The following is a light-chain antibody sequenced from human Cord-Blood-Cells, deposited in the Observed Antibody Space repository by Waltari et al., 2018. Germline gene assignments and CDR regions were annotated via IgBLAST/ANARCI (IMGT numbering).Light chain of an antibody. CDR3: CSYAGSSTYV. CDR2: EGS. J-gene: IGLJ1*01. Sequence: QSALTQPASVSGSPGQSITISCTGTSSDVGSYNLVSWYQQHPGKAPKRMIYEGSKRPSGVSNRFSGSKSGNTAALTISGLQAEDEAYYYCCSYAGSSTYVFGTGTKVTVL. V-gene: IGLV2-23*01. CDR1: SSDVGSYNL.